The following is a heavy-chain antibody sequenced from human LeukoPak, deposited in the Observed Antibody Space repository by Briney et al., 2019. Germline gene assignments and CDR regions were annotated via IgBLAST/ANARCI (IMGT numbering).Heavy chain of an antibody. J-gene: IGHJ4*02. D-gene: IGHD5-24*01. CDR2: IDTDGKTT. Sequence: GGSLTLSCPASGFTFNTYIMHWVRQAPGKGLVWVSRIDTDGKTTTYADSVKGRFTISRDNAKNMLYLQMNSLRVEDTAVYYCVRDKDGYNFWGQGTLVSVSS. CDR1: GFTFNTYI. CDR3: VRDKDGYNF. V-gene: IGHV3-74*01.